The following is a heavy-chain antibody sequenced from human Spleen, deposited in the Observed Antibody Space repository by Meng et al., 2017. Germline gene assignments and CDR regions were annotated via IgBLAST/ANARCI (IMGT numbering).Heavy chain of an antibody. V-gene: IGHV4-34*01. CDR3: ARPSRYNWFDP. CDR2: INHSGST. CDR1: GGSFSGYY. D-gene: IGHD6-6*01. J-gene: IGHJ5*02. Sequence: QLQVHPWRAGLSKPSAPLSLVCAVYGGSFSGYYRSWIRQPPGKGLEWIGEINHSGSTNYNPSLKSRVTISVDTSKNQFSLKLSSVTAADTAVYYCARPSRYNWFDPWGQGTLVTVSS.